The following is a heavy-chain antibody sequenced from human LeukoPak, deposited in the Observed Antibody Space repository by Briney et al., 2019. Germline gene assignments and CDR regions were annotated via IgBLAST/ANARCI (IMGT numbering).Heavy chain of an antibody. Sequence: GGSLRLSCAASGFTFSSYWMHWVRQAPGKGLEWVSAISGSGDSTYYADPVKGRFTISRDNSKNTLYLQMNSLRAEDTAVYYCAKGIGSGSYYLFDYWGQGTLVTVSS. CDR1: GFTFSSYW. D-gene: IGHD3-10*01. CDR3: AKGIGSGSYYLFDY. J-gene: IGHJ4*02. V-gene: IGHV3-23*01. CDR2: ISGSGDST.